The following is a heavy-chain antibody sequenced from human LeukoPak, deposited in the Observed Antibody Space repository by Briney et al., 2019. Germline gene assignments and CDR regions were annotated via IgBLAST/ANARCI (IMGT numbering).Heavy chain of an antibody. J-gene: IGHJ4*02. CDR1: GYSFTSYW. D-gene: IGHD2-2*01. V-gene: IGHV5-51*01. Sequence: GESLKISCKGSGYSFTSYWIGWVRQMPGKGLEWMGIIYPGGSDTRYSPSFQGQVTISADKSISTAYLQWSSLKASDTAMYYCARSLVVPAAKDYDSSGFLDYWGQGTLVTVSS. CDR3: ARSLVVPAAKDYDSSGFLDY. CDR2: IYPGGSDT.